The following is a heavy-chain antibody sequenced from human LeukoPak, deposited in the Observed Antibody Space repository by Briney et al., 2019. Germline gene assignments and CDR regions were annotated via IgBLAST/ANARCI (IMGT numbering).Heavy chain of an antibody. CDR1: GVSISSYY. J-gene: IGHJ4*02. CDR2: IYTSGST. CDR3: AIGVPAAPFDY. V-gene: IGHV4-4*09. Sequence: SETLSLTCTVSGVSISSYYWSWIRQPPGKGLEWIGYIYTSGSTNYNPSLKSRVTISVDTSKNQFSLKLSSVTAADTAVYYCAIGVPAAPFDYWGQGTLVTVSS. D-gene: IGHD2-2*01.